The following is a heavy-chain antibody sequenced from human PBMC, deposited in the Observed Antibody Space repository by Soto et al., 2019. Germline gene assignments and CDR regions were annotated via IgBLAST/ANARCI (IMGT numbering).Heavy chain of an antibody. J-gene: IGHJ6*02. Sequence: SQTLSLTCAISGDSVSSNSAAWNWIRQSPSRDLEWLGRTYYRSKWYNDYAVSVKSRITINPDTSKNQFSLQLNSVTPEDTAVYYCARDNPRDYGDPLYGMDVWGQGTTVTVSS. V-gene: IGHV6-1*01. CDR3: ARDNPRDYGDPLYGMDV. D-gene: IGHD4-17*01. CDR1: GDSVSSNSAA. CDR2: TYYRSKWYN.